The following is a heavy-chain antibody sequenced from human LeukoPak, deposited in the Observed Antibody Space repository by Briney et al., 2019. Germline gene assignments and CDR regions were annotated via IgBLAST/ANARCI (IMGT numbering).Heavy chain of an antibody. Sequence: SQTLSLTCAISGDSFSSNSAAWHWIRQSPSRGLEWLGRTYYRSKWYNDYAVSVKSRITINPDTSKNQFSLQLNSVTPEDTAVYYCARETSYYWPGPALLDYWGQGTLVTVSS. J-gene: IGHJ4*02. CDR2: TYYRSKWYN. CDR3: ARETSYYWPGPALLDY. CDR1: GDSFSSNSAA. D-gene: IGHD1-26*01. V-gene: IGHV6-1*01.